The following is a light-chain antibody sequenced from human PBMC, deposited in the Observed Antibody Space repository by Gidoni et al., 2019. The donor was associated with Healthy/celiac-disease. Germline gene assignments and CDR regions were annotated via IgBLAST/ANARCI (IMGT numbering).Light chain of an antibody. Sequence: SYVLTQPPSVSVATGQTARITCGGNTIGSKSVTWYQQKPGQAPVLVVYDDSDRPSGIPERFSGSNSGNTATLTISRVEAGDEAYYYCQVWDSSSDHVVFGGGTKLTVL. V-gene: IGLV3-21*02. J-gene: IGLJ2*01. CDR2: DDS. CDR3: QVWDSSSDHVV. CDR1: TIGSKS.